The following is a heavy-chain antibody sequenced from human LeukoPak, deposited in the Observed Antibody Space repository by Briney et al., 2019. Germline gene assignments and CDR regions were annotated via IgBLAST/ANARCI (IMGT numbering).Heavy chain of an antibody. J-gene: IGHJ1*01. CDR1: AYTFTGYY. CDR2: TNINSGGR. V-gene: IGHV1-2*04. D-gene: IGHD3-10*01. CDR3: ARAASYYYGSGSDPYYQH. Sequence: GASVKVTCKCSAYTFTGYYMRMVREAPGQGIELKWLTNINSGGRNKAQKVYGWVSMTRDRSTSTTYMEMSRLRPDEKGVYYCARAASYYYGSGSDPYYQHWGEGTLVVASS.